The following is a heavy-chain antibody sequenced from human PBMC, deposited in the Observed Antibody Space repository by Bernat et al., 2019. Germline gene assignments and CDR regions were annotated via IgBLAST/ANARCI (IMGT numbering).Heavy chain of an antibody. V-gene: IGHV1-46*01. CDR2: INPSGSST. Sequence: QVQLVQSGAEVKKPGASVKVSCKASGYTFTSYYMHWVRQAPGQGLEWMGIINPSGSSTSYAQKFQGRVTMTRDTSTSTVYMEPSSLRSEDTAVYYCARSLNTIVVVPAAIDYWGQGTLVTVSS. J-gene: IGHJ4*02. CDR1: GYTFTSYY. D-gene: IGHD2-2*01. CDR3: ARSLNTIVVVPAAIDY.